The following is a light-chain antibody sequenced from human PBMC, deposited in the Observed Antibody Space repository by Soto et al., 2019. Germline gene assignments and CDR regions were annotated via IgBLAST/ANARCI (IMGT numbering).Light chain of an antibody. CDR1: SSDVGSYNP. CDR2: EVN. Sequence: QSALTQPASVSGSPGQSITISCTGTSSDVGSYNPVSWYQHHPGKAPKLMIFEVNKRPSGVSNRFSGSKSGNTASLTISGLQAEDESDYYCCSYAGSSTYVFGGGTKVTVL. V-gene: IGLV2-23*02. CDR3: CSYAGSSTYV. J-gene: IGLJ1*01.